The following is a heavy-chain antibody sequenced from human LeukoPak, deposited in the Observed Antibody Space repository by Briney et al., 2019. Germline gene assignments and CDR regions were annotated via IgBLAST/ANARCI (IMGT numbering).Heavy chain of an antibody. CDR2: ISGSGGST. V-gene: IGHV3-23*01. D-gene: IGHD6-13*01. J-gene: IGHJ4*02. Sequence: GGSLRLSCAASGFTVSSNYMSWVRQAPGKGLEWVSGISGSGGSTYNADSVKGRFSISRDNSKNTLYLQMNSLRAEDTAVYYCARGWYPFDYWGQGTLVTVSS. CDR1: GFTVSSNY. CDR3: ARGWYPFDY.